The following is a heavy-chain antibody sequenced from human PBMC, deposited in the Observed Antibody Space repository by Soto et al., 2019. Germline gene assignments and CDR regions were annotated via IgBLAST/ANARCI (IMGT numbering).Heavy chain of an antibody. V-gene: IGHV1-2*02. CDR2: INPKTGST. CDR1: GYTFTDYY. J-gene: IGHJ4*02. CDR3: ARTPESAHHDY. D-gene: IGHD6-6*01. Sequence: QVQLVQSGAEVKMPGASVKFSCKASGYTFTDYYVHWVRQAPGQGLEWVAWINPKTGSTHYAQKFQGRVTMTRDTSINTAYMEVTSLTSDDTAVYYCARTPESAHHDYWGQGTLVTVSS.